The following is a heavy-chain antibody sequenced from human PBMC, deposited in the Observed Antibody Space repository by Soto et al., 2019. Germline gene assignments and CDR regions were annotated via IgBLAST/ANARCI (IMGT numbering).Heavy chain of an antibody. J-gene: IGHJ6*02. Sequence: GWPRRLSCAASGFTFSSYPMTWVRQAPGKGLEWVSYISSSSNTIYYADSVKGRFTISRDNAKSSLYLQRNSLRDEDTAVYDCARIPGGMDVWGQGTAVTVSS. D-gene: IGHD2-2*02. V-gene: IGHV3-48*02. CDR1: GFTFSSYP. CDR3: ARIPGGMDV. CDR2: ISSSSNTI.